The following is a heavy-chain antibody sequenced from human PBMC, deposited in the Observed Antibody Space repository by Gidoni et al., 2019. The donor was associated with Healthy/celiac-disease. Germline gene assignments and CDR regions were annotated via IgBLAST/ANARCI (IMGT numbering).Heavy chain of an antibody. V-gene: IGHV1-46*01. CDR2: INPSGGST. Sequence: QVQLVQSGAEVKKPGASVMVSCKASGYTFTSYYIHWVRQAPGQGLEWMGLINPSGGSTSYAQKYQGRVTMTRDTSTSTVYMELSSLRSEDTAVYYCARDLGYSGSYYTAFDIWGQGTMVTVSS. CDR1: GYTFTSYY. D-gene: IGHD1-26*01. CDR3: ARDLGYSGSYYTAFDI. J-gene: IGHJ3*02.